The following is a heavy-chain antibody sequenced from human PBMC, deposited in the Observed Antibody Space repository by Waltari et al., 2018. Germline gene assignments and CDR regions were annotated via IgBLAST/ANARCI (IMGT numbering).Heavy chain of an antibody. CDR3: ARGPNSSWEYYYYYYMDV. Sequence: EVQLVETGGGLIQPGGSLRLSCAASGFTVSSNYMSWVRQAPGKGLGGVSVIYSGGSTYYADSVKGRFTISRDNSKNTLYLQMNSLRAEDTAVYYCARGPNSSWEYYYYYYMDVWGKGTTVTVSS. D-gene: IGHD6-13*01. CDR2: IYSGGST. V-gene: IGHV3-53*02. CDR1: GFTVSSNY. J-gene: IGHJ6*03.